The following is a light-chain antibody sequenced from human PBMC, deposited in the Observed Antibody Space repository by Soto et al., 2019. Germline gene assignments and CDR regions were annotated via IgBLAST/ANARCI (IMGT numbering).Light chain of an antibody. J-gene: IGKJ4*01. V-gene: IGKV3-15*01. Sequence: EIVMTQSPATLSVSPGESATLSCRASQSVSSNLAWYQQKPGQAPRLLIYGASTRATGTPARFSGSGSGTEFTFPISSLQSEDFAVYYCQQYNNWPPLTFGGGTKVEIK. CDR2: GAS. CDR3: QQYNNWPPLT. CDR1: QSVSSN.